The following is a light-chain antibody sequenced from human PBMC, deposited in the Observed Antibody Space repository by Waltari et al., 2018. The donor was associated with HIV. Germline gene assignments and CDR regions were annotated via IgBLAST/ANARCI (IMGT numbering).Light chain of an antibody. Sequence: IQMTQSPSSLSASVGDRVTISCRASQGISNSLAWYQKKPGKAPKLLIYAAATLPLGVSSRCNVSGSGTDFTLTISGLRPEDFATYYGQKYSNAPFTFGPGTTVDIK. CDR3: QKYSNAPFT. J-gene: IGKJ3*01. CDR1: QGISNS. V-gene: IGKV1-27*01. CDR2: AAA.